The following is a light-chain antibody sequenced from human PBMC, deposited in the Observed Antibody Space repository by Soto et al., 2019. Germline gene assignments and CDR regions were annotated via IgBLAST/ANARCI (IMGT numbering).Light chain of an antibody. CDR2: GAS. V-gene: IGKV3-20*01. CDR1: QSVSNNY. Sequence: EIVLMQSPGTLSLPPGERATLSCRASQSVSNNYVAWYQQKPGQAPRLLIAGASSRATGIPDRFSGSGSGTDFTLTISRLEPEDFAVYYCQQYGTSPPLTFDGGTKMDIK. CDR3: QQYGTSPPLT. J-gene: IGKJ4*01.